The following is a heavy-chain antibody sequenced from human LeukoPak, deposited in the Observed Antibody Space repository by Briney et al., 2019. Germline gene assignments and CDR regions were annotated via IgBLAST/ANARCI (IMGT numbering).Heavy chain of an antibody. V-gene: IGHV3-33*08. J-gene: IGHJ4*02. CDR3: ANAEEGGGPPFDY. CDR2: IWYDGSNK. Sequence: GGSLRLSCAASGFTFSSYGMHWVRQAPGKGLEWVAVIWYDGSNKYYADSVKGRFTISRDNSKNTLYLQMNSLRAEDTAVYYCANAEEGGGPPFDYWGQGTLVTVSS. D-gene: IGHD3-16*01. CDR1: GFTFSSYG.